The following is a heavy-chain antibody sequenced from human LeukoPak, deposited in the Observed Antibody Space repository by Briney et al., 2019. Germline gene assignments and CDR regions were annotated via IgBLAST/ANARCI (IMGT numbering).Heavy chain of an antibody. V-gene: IGHV5-51*01. CDR1: GYSFTKYW. CDR2: IYPYDSDT. D-gene: IGHD6-6*01. J-gene: IGHJ6*03. Sequence: GESLKISCKGSGYSFTKYWIGWVRQMPGKGLEWMGIIYPYDSDTRYSPSFQGQVTISADKSISTAYLQWSSLKASDTAMYYCARHVAARYYYYYMDVWGKGTTVTVSS. CDR3: ARHVAARYYYYYMDV.